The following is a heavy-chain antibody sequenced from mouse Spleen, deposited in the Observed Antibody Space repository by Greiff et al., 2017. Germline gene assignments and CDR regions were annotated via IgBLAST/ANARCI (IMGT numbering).Heavy chain of an antibody. D-gene: IGHD1-1*01. Sequence: QVTLKESGPGILQPSQTLSLTCSFSGFSLSTSGMGVSWIRQPSGKGLEWLAHIYWDDDKRYNPSLKSRLTISKDTSRNQVFLKITSVDTADTATYYCARRFYYYGRFDDWGQGTTLTVSS. CDR1: GFSLSTSGMG. J-gene: IGHJ2*01. V-gene: IGHV8-12*01. CDR3: ARRFYYYGRFDD. CDR2: IYWDDDK.